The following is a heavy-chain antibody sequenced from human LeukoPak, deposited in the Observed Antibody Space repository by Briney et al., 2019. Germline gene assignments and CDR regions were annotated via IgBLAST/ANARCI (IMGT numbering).Heavy chain of an antibody. CDR2: INHSGST. J-gene: IGHJ4*02. Sequence: KPSETLSLTCAVYGGSFSGYYWSWIRQPPGKGLEWIGEINHSGSTNYNPSLKSRVTISVDTSKNQFSLKLSSVTAADTAVYYCAKRNYGDVDYWGQGTLVTVSS. D-gene: IGHD4-17*01. CDR3: AKRNYGDVDY. CDR1: GGSFSGYY. V-gene: IGHV4-34*01.